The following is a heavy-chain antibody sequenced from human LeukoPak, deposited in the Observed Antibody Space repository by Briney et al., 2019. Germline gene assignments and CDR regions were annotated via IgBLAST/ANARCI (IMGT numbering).Heavy chain of an antibody. Sequence: PSETLSLTCTVSGGSISSSYYYWGWIRQPPGKGLEWIGSIYSSGSTYYNPSLKSRVTISVDTSKNQFSLKLTSVTAADTAVYYCARGAGYDLPQDWGQGTLVTVSS. CDR1: GGSISSSYYY. CDR3: ARGAGYDLPQD. CDR2: IYSSGST. D-gene: IGHD1-14*01. J-gene: IGHJ4*02. V-gene: IGHV4-39*01.